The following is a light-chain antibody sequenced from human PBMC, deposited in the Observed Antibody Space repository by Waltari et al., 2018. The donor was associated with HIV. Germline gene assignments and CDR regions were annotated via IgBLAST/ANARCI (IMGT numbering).Light chain of an antibody. Sequence: DIQMTQSPSSLSTSVGDSVTITCRASQGINNYLNWYLQRPGEAPKLLIYAASSLQVVVPPRFTGSGAGTDFTLTISTLQPEDFATYFCQQSYSSPPTFGQGTKLEIK. J-gene: IGKJ1*01. CDR3: QQSYSSPPT. CDR1: QGINNY. CDR2: AAS. V-gene: IGKV1-39*01.